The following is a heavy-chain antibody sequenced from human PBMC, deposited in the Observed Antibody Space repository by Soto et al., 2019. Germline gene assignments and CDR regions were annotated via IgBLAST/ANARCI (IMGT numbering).Heavy chain of an antibody. J-gene: IGHJ6*02. V-gene: IGHV3-33*01. D-gene: IGHD3-3*01. CDR2: VHYDGTKQ. Sequence: QVQLVESGGCVVQPGTYLRLSCAPSGFTFSSDVMHWFRQAPGKGLEWVAVVHYDGTKQYYADSVRGRFTISRDKSENILYLLMNRHRPDDPAVYFCARETSYDFWSGPQTMDVWGQGTTGTVS. CDR1: GFTFSSDV. CDR3: ARETSYDFWSGPQTMDV.